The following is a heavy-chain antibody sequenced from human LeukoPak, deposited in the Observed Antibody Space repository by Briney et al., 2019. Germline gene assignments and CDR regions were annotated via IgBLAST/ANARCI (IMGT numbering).Heavy chain of an antibody. Sequence: PGGSLRLSCAASGFTFSSYAMSWVRQAPGKGLEWVSAISGNGGSTYYADSVKGRFTVSRDNSKNTLYLQMNSLRGEDTAVYYRAKVGATGGHYFDYWGQGTLVTVSS. CDR2: ISGNGGST. CDR1: GFTFSSYA. CDR3: AKVGATGGHYFDY. D-gene: IGHD1-26*01. J-gene: IGHJ4*02. V-gene: IGHV3-23*01.